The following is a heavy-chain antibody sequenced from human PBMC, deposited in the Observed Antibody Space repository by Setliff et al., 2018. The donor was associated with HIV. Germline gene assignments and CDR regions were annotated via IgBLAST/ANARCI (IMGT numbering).Heavy chain of an antibody. Sequence: SVKVSCKTSGGTFSSYAVSWVRQAPGQGLEWMGGIIPAFGTANYAQKFQGRVTITTDESTSTAYMELSGLRSEDTAVYLCARDGLLVAGIRFDYWGQGTLVTVSS. D-gene: IGHD6-19*01. CDR1: GGTFSSYA. V-gene: IGHV1-69*05. CDR3: ARDGLLVAGIRFDY. CDR2: IIPAFGTA. J-gene: IGHJ4*01.